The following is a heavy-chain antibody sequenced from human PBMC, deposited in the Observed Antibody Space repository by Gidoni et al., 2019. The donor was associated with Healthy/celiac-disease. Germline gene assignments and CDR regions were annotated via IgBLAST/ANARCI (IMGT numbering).Heavy chain of an antibody. D-gene: IGHD3-10*01. CDR1: GFTFSSYS. Sequence: EVQLVESGGGLVKPGGSLRLSCAASGFTFSSYSMNWVRQAPGKGLEWVSSISSSSSYIYYADSVKGRFTISRDNAKNSLYLQMNSLRAEDTAVYYCAIGTLGGSGSYYVYWGQGTLVTVSS. J-gene: IGHJ4*02. CDR3: AIGTLGGSGSYYVY. V-gene: IGHV3-21*01. CDR2: ISSSSSYI.